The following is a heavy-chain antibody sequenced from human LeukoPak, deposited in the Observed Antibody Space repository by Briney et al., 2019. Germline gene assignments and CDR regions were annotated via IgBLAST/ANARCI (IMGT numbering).Heavy chain of an antibody. J-gene: IGHJ4*02. Sequence: GGSLRLSCEASGITFSSYGIHWVRQAPGKGLEWVSSISSSSSYIYYAGSVKGRFTISRDNAKNSLYLQMNSLRAEDTAVYYCARGSGYNWNYLDYWGQGTLVTVSS. CDR3: ARGSGYNWNYLDY. CDR2: ISSSSSYI. D-gene: IGHD1-20*01. V-gene: IGHV3-21*01. CDR1: GITFSSYG.